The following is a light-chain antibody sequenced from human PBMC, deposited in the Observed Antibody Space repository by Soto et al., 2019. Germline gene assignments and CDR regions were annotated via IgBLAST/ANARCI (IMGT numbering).Light chain of an antibody. Sequence: QSVLTQPASMSGSPGQSITISCTGTSTDIGYYNYFSWYQQHPAKAPKLMIYDVPNRPSGISIRFSGSKSGNTAYLTISGLQADDEAVYYCTSYTRSRSFDVFGGGTKLTVL. CDR3: TSYTRSRSFDV. CDR2: DVP. J-gene: IGLJ3*02. V-gene: IGLV2-14*03. CDR1: STDIGYYNY.